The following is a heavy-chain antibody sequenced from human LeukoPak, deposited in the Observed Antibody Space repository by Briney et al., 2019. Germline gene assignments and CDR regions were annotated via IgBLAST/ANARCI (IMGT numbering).Heavy chain of an antibody. CDR2: IYYSGTT. J-gene: IGHJ4*02. D-gene: IGHD3-10*01. CDR1: GGSISNYY. V-gene: IGHV4-59*01. CDR3: ARGPNYYNSFDS. Sequence: SETLSLTCTVSGGSISNYYWSWIRQPPGKGLEWIGYIYYSGTTYYNPSLKSRVTISLDMSENHFSLKLSSVTAADTAVYYCARGPNYYNSFDSWGQGTLVTVSS.